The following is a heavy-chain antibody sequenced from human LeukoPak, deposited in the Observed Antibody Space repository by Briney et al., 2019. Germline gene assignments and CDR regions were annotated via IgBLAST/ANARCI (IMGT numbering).Heavy chain of an antibody. CDR3: ARDQGELTYYYYGMDV. Sequence: PGGSLRLSCAASGFTFSSYAMPWVRQAPGKGLEWVAVISYDGSNKYYADSVKGRFTISRDNSKNTLYLQMNSLRAEDTAVYYCARDQGELTYYYYGMDVWGQGTTVTVSS. CDR1: GFTFSSYA. CDR2: ISYDGSNK. V-gene: IGHV3-30-3*01. D-gene: IGHD1-26*01. J-gene: IGHJ6*02.